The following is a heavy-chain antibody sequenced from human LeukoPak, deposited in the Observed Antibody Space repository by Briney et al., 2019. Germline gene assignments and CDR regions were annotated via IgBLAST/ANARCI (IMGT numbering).Heavy chain of an antibody. CDR2: IHEGGTT. D-gene: IGHD3-22*01. CDR1: GGSISSYY. Sequence: SETLSLTCTVSGGSISSYYWSWIRQPPGKGREWSVYIHEGGTTNYHPSLKRRTTISVDTSRKQFSLKVSSVTPADTAAYYCGRGYDSTGLSRGIAFAIWGQGTMVTVSS. J-gene: IGHJ3*02. V-gene: IGHV4-59*01. CDR3: GRGYDSTGLSRGIAFAI.